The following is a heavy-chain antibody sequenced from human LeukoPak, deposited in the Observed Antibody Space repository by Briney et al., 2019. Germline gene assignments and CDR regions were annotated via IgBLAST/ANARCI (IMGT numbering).Heavy chain of an antibody. V-gene: IGHV4-59*01. Sequence: PSETLSLTCTVSGGSISSYYWSWIRQPPGKGLEWIGYIYYSGSTNYNPSLKSRVTISVDTSKNQFSLKLSSVTAADTAVYYCAREKQWLAHNWFDPWGQGTLVTVSS. D-gene: IGHD6-19*01. CDR3: AREKQWLAHNWFDP. CDR2: IYYSGST. J-gene: IGHJ5*02. CDR1: GGSISSYY.